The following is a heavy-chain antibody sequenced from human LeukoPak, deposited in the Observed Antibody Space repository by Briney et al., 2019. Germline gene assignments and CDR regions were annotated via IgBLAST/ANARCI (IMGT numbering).Heavy chain of an antibody. CDR1: GYTFTGYY. Sequence: ASVKVSCKASGYTFTGYYMHWVRQAPGQGLEWMGWMNPNSGDTNYVQKFQGRVTMTRDTSIPTAYMELSRLTSDDTAVYYCARDQMISAAGLDYWGQGTLVTVSS. CDR2: MNPNSGDT. J-gene: IGHJ4*02. V-gene: IGHV1-2*02. CDR3: ARDQMISAAGLDY. D-gene: IGHD6-13*01.